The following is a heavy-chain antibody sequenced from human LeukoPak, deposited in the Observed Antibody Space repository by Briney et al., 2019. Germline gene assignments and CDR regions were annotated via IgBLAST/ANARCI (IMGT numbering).Heavy chain of an antibody. Sequence: PSETLSLTCAVSGGSISSSNWWSWVRQPPGKGLEWIGEVHHSGGTNYNPSLKSRVTISADRSNNRFSLSLNSVTAADTAVYYCARCGSGSWRQFDYWGQGTLVTVSS. V-gene: IGHV4-4*02. D-gene: IGHD3-10*01. CDR2: VHHSGGT. J-gene: IGHJ4*02. CDR3: ARCGSGSWRQFDY. CDR1: GGSISSSNW.